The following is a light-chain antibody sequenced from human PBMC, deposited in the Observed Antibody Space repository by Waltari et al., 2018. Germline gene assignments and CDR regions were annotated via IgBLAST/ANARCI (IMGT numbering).Light chain of an antibody. CDR1: YSNIGRHH. J-gene: IGLJ1*01. CDR2: TTN. CDR3: ASWDDSIQGYV. V-gene: IGLV1-44*01. Sequence: QSVLTQLPSASGTPGQRVAISCSGRYSNIGRHHVNWYQHLPGAAPTLLIYTTNQRPSEVPDRFSGSKSGTSASLVINGLQAEDEADYYCASWDDSIQGYVFGTGTKVTV.